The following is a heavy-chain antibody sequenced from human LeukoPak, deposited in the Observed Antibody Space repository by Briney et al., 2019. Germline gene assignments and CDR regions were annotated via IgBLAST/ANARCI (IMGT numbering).Heavy chain of an antibody. D-gene: IGHD3-3*01. V-gene: IGHV1-69*13. J-gene: IGHJ6*03. Sequence: SVKVSCKASGGTFSSYAISWVRQAPGQGLEWMGGIILIFGTANYAQKFQGRVTITADESTSTAYMELSSLRSEDTAVYYCARMYYDFWSGLVGSQRTNYYYYYMDVWGKGTTVTVSS. CDR2: IILIFGTA. CDR1: GGTFSSYA. CDR3: ARMYYDFWSGLVGSQRTNYYYYYMDV.